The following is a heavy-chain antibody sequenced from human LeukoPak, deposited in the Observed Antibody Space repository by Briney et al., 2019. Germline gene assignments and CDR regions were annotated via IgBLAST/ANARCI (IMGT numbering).Heavy chain of an antibody. V-gene: IGHV3-9*01. J-gene: IGHJ4*02. CDR1: GFTFDDYA. D-gene: IGHD3-10*01. Sequence: PGRSLRLSCAASGFTFDDYAMHWVRRAPGKGLEWVSGISWNSGSIGYADSVKGRFTISRDNAKNSLYLQMNSLRAEDTALYYCAKAGTITMVRGVITHWGQGTLVTVSS. CDR2: ISWNSGSI. CDR3: AKAGTITMVRGVITH.